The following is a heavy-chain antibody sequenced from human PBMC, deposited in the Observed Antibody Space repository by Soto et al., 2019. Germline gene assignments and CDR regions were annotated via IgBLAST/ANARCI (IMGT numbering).Heavy chain of an antibody. CDR2: IYHSGGS. J-gene: IGHJ6*02. CDR1: GYSIISGYY. D-gene: IGHD3-3*01. CDR3: ARAGAESIPIFGVVAPYGLDV. Sequence: NPSETLSLACAVSGYSIISGYYWVWIREPPGKGLQWIGSIYHSGGSYYKSSLKSRVSISVDTSKNEISLKVRYVTSADTAVYYCARAGAESIPIFGVVAPYGLDVWGQGTTVTVS. V-gene: IGHV4-38-2*01.